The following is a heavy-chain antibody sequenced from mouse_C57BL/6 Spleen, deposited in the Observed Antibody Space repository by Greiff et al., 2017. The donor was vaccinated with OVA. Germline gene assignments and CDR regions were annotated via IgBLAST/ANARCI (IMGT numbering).Heavy chain of an antibody. CDR1: GFTFSSYA. Sequence: EVKLVESGGGLVKPGGSLKLSCAASGFTFSSYAMSWVRQTPEKRLEWVATISDGGSYTYYPDNVKGRFTISRDNAKNNLYLQMSHLKSEDTAMYYCARDLDYYGSSYAMDYWGQGTSVTVSS. CDR2: ISDGGSYT. V-gene: IGHV5-4*01. D-gene: IGHD1-1*01. CDR3: ARDLDYYGSSYAMDY. J-gene: IGHJ4*01.